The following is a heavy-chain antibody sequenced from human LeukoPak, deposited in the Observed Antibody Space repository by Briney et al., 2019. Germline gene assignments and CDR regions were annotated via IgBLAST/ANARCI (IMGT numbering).Heavy chain of an antibody. CDR3: ARSTTVTRRFDYYSGMDV. Sequence: GGSLRLSCAASGFTFSSYAMSWVRQAPGKGLEWVSAISGSGGSTYYADSVKGRFTISRDNSKNTLYLQMNSLRAEDTAVYYCARSTTVTRRFDYYSGMDVWGQGTTVTVSS. CDR2: ISGSGGST. J-gene: IGHJ6*02. D-gene: IGHD4-17*01. V-gene: IGHV3-23*01. CDR1: GFTFSSYA.